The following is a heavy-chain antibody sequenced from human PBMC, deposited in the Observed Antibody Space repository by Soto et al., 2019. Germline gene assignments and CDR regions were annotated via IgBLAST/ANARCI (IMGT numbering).Heavy chain of an antibody. CDR3: AKDVSDYIWGSTYYYYYMDV. V-gene: IGHV3-23*01. J-gene: IGHJ6*03. D-gene: IGHD3-16*01. Sequence: PGGSLRLSCAASGFTFSSYAMSWVRQAPGKGLEWVSAISGSGGSTYYADSVKGRFTISRDNSKNTLYLQMNSLRAEDTAVYYCAKDVSDYIWGSTYYYYYMDVWGKGTTVTVS. CDR1: GFTFSSYA. CDR2: ISGSGGST.